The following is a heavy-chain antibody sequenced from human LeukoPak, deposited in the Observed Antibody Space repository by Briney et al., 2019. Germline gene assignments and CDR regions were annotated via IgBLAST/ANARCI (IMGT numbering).Heavy chain of an antibody. Sequence: ASVKVSCKASGYTFTSYGISWVRQAPGQGLEWMGWINPNSGGTNYAQKFQGRVTMTRDTSIRTAYMELSRLRSDDTAVYYCARAVDGIRFLEWLLGNWFDPWGQGTLVTVSS. CDR2: INPNSGGT. J-gene: IGHJ5*02. D-gene: IGHD3-3*01. CDR3: ARAVDGIRFLEWLLGNWFDP. V-gene: IGHV1-2*02. CDR1: GYTFTSYG.